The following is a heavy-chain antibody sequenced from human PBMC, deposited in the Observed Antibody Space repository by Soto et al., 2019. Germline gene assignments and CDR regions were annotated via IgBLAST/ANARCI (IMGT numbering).Heavy chain of an antibody. CDR2: IYYSGST. Sequence: QAQLQESGPGLVKPSETLSLTCTVSGGSISSYYWSWIRQPPGKGLEWIGYIYYSGSTNYNPSLKSRVTISVDTSKNQFSLKLSSVTAADTAVYYCARRTYGDYEDYWGQGTLVTVSS. D-gene: IGHD4-17*01. V-gene: IGHV4-59*08. CDR3: ARRTYGDYEDY. J-gene: IGHJ4*02. CDR1: GGSISSYY.